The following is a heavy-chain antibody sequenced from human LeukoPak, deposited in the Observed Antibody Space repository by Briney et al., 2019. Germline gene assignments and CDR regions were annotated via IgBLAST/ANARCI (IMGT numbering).Heavy chain of an antibody. J-gene: IGHJ4*02. D-gene: IGHD4-23*01. CDR2: INHSGST. Sequence: SETLSLTCAVYGGSFSGYYWSWIRQPPGKGLEWIGEINHSGSTNYNPSLKSRVTISVDTSKNQFSLKLSSVTAADTAVYYCARDWVTEGYWGQGTLVTVSS. CDR1: GGSFSGYY. V-gene: IGHV4-34*01. CDR3: ARDWVTEGY.